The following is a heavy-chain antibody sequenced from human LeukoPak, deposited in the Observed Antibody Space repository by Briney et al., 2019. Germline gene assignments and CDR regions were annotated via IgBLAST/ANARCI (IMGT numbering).Heavy chain of an antibody. D-gene: IGHD3-3*01. CDR2: ISGDGSST. J-gene: IGHJ4*02. CDR3: ARGRSGSTYYYFDY. Sequence: GGSLRLSCAASGFTFSGYWMHWVRQAPGRGLVWVSRISGDGSSTNYADSVKGRFAIPRDNAKNTLYLQMNSLRAEDTAVYYCARGRSGSTYYYFDYWGQGTLVTISS. CDR1: GFTFSGYW. V-gene: IGHV3-74*01.